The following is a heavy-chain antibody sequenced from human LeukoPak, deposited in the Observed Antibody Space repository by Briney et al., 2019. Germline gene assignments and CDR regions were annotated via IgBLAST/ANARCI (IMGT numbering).Heavy chain of an antibody. Sequence: GGSLRLFCAASGFTFSDYYMSWIRQAPGKGLEWVSYISSSGSTIYYADSVKGRFTISRDNAKNSLYLQMNSLRAEDTAVYYCATRITGTPSYYYGMDVWGQGTTVTVSS. CDR3: ATRITGTPSYYYGMDV. D-gene: IGHD1-20*01. CDR2: ISSSGSTI. CDR1: GFTFSDYY. J-gene: IGHJ6*02. V-gene: IGHV3-11*01.